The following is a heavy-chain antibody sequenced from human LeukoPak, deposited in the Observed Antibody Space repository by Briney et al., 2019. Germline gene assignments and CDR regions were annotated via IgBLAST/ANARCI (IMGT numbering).Heavy chain of an antibody. CDR2: MNPNSGNT. CDR1: GYTFTSYD. D-gene: IGHD1-7*01. V-gene: IGHV1-8*01. CDR3: ARLDWNYRAFDI. J-gene: IGHJ3*02. Sequence: GSSVKVSCKASGYTFTSYDINWVRQATGQGLEWMGWMNPNSGNTGYAQKFQGRVTMTRNTSISTAYMELRSLRSDDTAVYYCARLDWNYRAFDIWGQGTMVTVSS.